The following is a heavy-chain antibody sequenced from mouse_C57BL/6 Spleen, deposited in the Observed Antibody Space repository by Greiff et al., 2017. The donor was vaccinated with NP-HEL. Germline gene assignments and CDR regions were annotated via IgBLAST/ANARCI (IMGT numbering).Heavy chain of an antibody. J-gene: IGHJ4*01. D-gene: IGHD1-1*02. V-gene: IGHV1-52*01. CDR1: GYTFTSYW. CDR2: IDPSDSET. CDR3: ARTPMGGYYAMDY. Sequence: QVQLQQPGAELVRPGSSVKLSCKASGYTFTSYWMHWVKQRPIQGLEWIGNIDPSDSETHYNQKFKDKATLTVDKSSSTAYMQLSSLTSEDSAVYYCARTPMGGYYAMDYWGQGTSVTVSS.